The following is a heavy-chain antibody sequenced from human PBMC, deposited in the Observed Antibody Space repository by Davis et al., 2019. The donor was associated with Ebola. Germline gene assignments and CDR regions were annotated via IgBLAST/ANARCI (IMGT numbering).Heavy chain of an antibody. CDR3: ARTVSGSYYSALDY. CDR1: GYGFSDYW. CDR2: IKPGNSDT. D-gene: IGHD1-26*01. V-gene: IGHV5-51*01. Sequence: GESLKISCEGSGYGFSDYWIAWVRQRPGKGLEWMGIIKPGNSDTRYNPSFQGQVTISADMSFSTAYLQWSSLEASDTAGYYCARTVSGSYYSALDYWGQGTLVTVSS. J-gene: IGHJ4*02.